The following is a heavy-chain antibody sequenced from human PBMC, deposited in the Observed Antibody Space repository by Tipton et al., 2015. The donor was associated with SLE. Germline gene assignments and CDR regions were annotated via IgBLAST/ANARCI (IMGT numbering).Heavy chain of an antibody. CDR2: MNPNSGNT. CDR1: GYTFTGYY. V-gene: IGHV1-8*02. J-gene: IGHJ3*02. Sequence: QLVQSGAEVKKPGASVKVSCKASGYTFTGYYMHWVRQATGQGLEWMGWMNPNSGNTGYAQKFQGRVTMTRNTSISTAYMELSSLRSEDTAVYYCARGEPGQYAFDIWGQGTMVTVSS. CDR3: ARGEPGQYAFDI.